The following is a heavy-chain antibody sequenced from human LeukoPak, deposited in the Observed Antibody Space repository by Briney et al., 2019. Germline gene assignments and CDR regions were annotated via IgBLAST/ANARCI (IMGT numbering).Heavy chain of an antibody. CDR2: ISSSSSYI. CDR3: ARDQTSYDYVWGSYRYISFDY. D-gene: IGHD3-16*02. Sequence: GGSLRLSCAASGFTFSSYSMNWVRQAPGKGLEWVSSISSSSSYIYYADSVKGRFTISRDNAKNSLYLQMNSLRAEDTAVYYCARDQTSYDYVWGSYRYISFDYWGQGTLVTVSS. CDR1: GFTFSSYS. J-gene: IGHJ4*02. V-gene: IGHV3-21*01.